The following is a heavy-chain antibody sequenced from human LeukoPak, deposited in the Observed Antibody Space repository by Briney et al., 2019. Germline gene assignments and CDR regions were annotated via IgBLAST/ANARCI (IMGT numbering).Heavy chain of an antibody. Sequence: SQTLSLTCTVSGVSISSGDYYWSWIRQRPGKGLEWIGYIYYSGSTYYNPSLKSRVTISVDTSKNQFSLKLTSVTAADTAVYYCARTLTTVTYYFDFWGQGTLVTVSS. J-gene: IGHJ4*02. CDR1: GVSISSGDYY. CDR3: ARTLTTVTYYFDF. V-gene: IGHV4-30-4*01. D-gene: IGHD4-17*01. CDR2: IYYSGST.